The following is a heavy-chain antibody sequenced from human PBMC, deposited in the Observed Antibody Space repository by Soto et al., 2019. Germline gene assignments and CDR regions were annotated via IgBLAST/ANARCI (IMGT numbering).Heavy chain of an antibody. D-gene: IGHD1-26*01. Sequence: QVQLVQPGAEVKKPGASVKVSCKASGYTFTSYGISWVRQAPGQGLEWMGWISAYNGNTNYAQKLQGRVTMTTDTATSTAYMELRSLRSDDTAVYYCAREGSGSYQDYYYGMDVWGQGTTVTVSS. CDR3: AREGSGSYQDYYYGMDV. CDR2: ISAYNGNT. V-gene: IGHV1-18*01. J-gene: IGHJ6*02. CDR1: GYTFTSYG.